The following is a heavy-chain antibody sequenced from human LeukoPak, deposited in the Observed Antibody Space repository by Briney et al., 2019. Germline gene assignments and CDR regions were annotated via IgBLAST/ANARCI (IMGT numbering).Heavy chain of an antibody. V-gene: IGHV3-33*03. CDR1: GLTFRNYG. J-gene: IGHJ4*02. CDR2: IWYDGSHK. CDR3: AKDGTNSSSWHYFEQ. D-gene: IGHD6-13*01. Sequence: GGSLRLSCAASGLTFRNYGMHWVRQAPGKGLEWVAVIWYDGSHKYYVDSVKGRFTISRDNFKNTLYLQMNSLRAEDTAVYHCAKDGTNSSSWHYFEQWGQGTLVIVSS.